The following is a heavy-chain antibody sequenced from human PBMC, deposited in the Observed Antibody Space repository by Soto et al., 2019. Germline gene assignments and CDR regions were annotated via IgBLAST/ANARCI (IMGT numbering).Heavy chain of an antibody. D-gene: IGHD6-19*01. CDR1: GFTFSTHD. CDR2: MSTSGGT. V-gene: IGHV3-23*01. CDR3: AKGLDTGWYFFDH. Sequence: QLLESGGGLVQPGGSLRVSCAASGFTFSTHDMSWVRQAPGRGLEWVSTMSTSGGTHYADSVKGRFTISRDNSKKTLYLQMNSLRAEDTAVYYCAKGLDTGWYFFDHWGQGTLVTVSS. J-gene: IGHJ4*02.